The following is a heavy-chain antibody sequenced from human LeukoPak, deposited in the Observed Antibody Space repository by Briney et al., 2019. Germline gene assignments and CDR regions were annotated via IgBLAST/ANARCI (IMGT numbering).Heavy chain of an antibody. CDR1: GYTFASYG. CDR3: ARDAQFTVVVPAAKLNYMDV. V-gene: IGHV1-18*01. J-gene: IGHJ6*03. CDR2: ISAYNGNT. D-gene: IGHD2-2*01. Sequence: EASVKVSCKAPGYTFASYGISWVRQAPGQGLEWMGWISAYNGNTNYAQKLQGRVTMTTDTSTSTAYMELRSLRSDDTVIYYCARDAQFTVVVPAAKLNYMDVWGKGTTVTVSS.